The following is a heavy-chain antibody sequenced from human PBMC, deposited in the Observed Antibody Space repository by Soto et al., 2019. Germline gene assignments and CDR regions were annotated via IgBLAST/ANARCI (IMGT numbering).Heavy chain of an antibody. V-gene: IGHV1-69*02. D-gene: IGHD6-19*01. Sequence: ASVKVSCKASGGTFSSYTISWVRQAPGQGLEWMGRIIPILGIANYAQKFQGRVTITADKSTSTAYMELSSLRSEDTAVYYCARYPGDSSGLRFDPWGQGTLVTVSS. CDR1: GGTFSSYT. CDR2: IIPILGIA. CDR3: ARYPGDSSGLRFDP. J-gene: IGHJ5*02.